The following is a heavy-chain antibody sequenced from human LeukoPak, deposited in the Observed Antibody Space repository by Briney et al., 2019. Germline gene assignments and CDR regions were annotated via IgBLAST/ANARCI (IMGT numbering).Heavy chain of an antibody. CDR3: AKGGPYYYDSSGYYYFDS. V-gene: IGHV3-23*01. J-gene: IGHJ4*02. D-gene: IGHD3-22*01. CDR2: ISGSGTST. CDR1: GFTFSNYA. Sequence: PGGSLRLSCAASGFTFSNYAMSWVRQGPGKGLEWVSAISGSGTSTYYADSMKGRFTISRDNFKNTLYLEVNSLRAEDTAVYYCAKGGPYYYDSSGYYYFDSWGQGTLVTVSS.